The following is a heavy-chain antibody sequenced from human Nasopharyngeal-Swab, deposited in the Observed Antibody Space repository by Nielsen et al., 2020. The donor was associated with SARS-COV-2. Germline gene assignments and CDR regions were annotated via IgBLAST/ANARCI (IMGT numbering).Heavy chain of an antibody. CDR1: GFNFGYFA. J-gene: IGHJ4*02. CDR2: IRSKAYGGTT. Sequence: GESLKISCTASGFNFGYFAMSWFRQAPGKGLEWVGFIRSKAYGGTTEYDASVKGRFTISRDDPKSIAYLEMNSLKTEDTAVYYCTRGNSGWYGVGHFWGQGTLVRVSS. V-gene: IGHV3-49*03. CDR3: TRGNSGWYGVGHF. D-gene: IGHD6-19*01.